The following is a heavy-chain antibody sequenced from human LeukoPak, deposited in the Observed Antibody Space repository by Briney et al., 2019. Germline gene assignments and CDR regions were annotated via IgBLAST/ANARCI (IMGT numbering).Heavy chain of an antibody. CDR3: ARASRESGLDY. D-gene: IGHD3-3*01. CDR1: GFTFSSYA. Sequence: GGSLRLSCAASGFTFSSYAMNWVRQAPGKGLEWVSSISSSSSYTYYADSVKGRFTISRDNAKNSLYLQMNSLRAEDTAVYYCARASRESGLDYWGQGTLVTVSS. J-gene: IGHJ4*02. CDR2: ISSSSSYT. V-gene: IGHV3-21*01.